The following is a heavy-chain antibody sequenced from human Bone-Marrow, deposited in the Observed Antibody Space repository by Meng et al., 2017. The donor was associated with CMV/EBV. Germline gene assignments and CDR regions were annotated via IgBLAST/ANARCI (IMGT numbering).Heavy chain of an antibody. CDR1: GFTVSDNY. Sequence: GESLKISCATTGFTVSDNYMGWIRQAPGKGLEWVSGLNWKGYSTGYADSVKRRFNIYRYNAKNSLYLRMNSLRVEDTALYYYVRGVRRWFFDLWGRGTLVTVSS. V-gene: IGHV3-20*04. J-gene: IGHJ2*01. CDR3: VRGVRRWFFDL. CDR2: LNWKGYST.